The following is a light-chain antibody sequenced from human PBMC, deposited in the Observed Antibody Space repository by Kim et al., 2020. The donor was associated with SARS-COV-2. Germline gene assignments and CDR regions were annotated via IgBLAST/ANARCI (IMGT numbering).Light chain of an antibody. CDR2: YDS. V-gene: IGLV3-21*04. J-gene: IGLJ2*01. CDR1: NIGSKG. Sequence: SYELTQPPSVSVAPGKTARFTCGGDNIGSKGVHWYQQKPGQAPVLVIYYDSDRPSGIPERFSGSNSGNTATLTISRVEAGDEAAYYWQAWGSCSDHRVFG. CDR3: QAWGSCSDHRV.